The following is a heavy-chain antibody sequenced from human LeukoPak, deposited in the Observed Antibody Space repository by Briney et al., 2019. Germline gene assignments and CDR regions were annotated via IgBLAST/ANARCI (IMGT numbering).Heavy chain of an antibody. Sequence: ASVKVSCKASGYTFTGYYMHWVRQAPGQGLEWMGWINPNSGGTNYAQKFQGRVTMTRDTSISTAYMELSRLRSDDTAVYYRARVPEVYGSGSSDFDYWGQGTLVTVSS. CDR2: INPNSGGT. CDR1: GYTFTGYY. V-gene: IGHV1-2*02. D-gene: IGHD3-10*01. CDR3: ARVPEVYGSGSSDFDY. J-gene: IGHJ4*02.